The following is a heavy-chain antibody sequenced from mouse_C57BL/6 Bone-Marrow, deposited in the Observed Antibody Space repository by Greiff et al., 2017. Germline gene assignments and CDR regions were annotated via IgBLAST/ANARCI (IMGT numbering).Heavy chain of an antibody. CDR2: ISYDGSN. V-gene: IGHV3-6*01. J-gene: IGHJ4*01. Sequence: EVKLVESGPGLVKPSQSLSLTCSVTGYSITSGYYWNWIRQFPGNKLEWMGYISYDGSNNYNPSLKNRISITRDTSKNQFFLKLNSVTTEDTATYYCARRGGAMDYWGQGTSVTVSS. CDR1: GYSITSGYY. CDR3: ARRGGAMDY.